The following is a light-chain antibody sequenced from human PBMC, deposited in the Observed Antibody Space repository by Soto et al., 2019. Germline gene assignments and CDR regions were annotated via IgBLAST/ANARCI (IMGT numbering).Light chain of an antibody. CDR2: RAS. Sequence: DIQMTQSPSSLSASVGDRVAISCRASQIISTYLNWYQQKPGTAPRLLISRASSVKSGVPPRFSGSGSGRDFTLTISSLRPEDIATHFCQQSYTSPPWTFAQGTKVEVK. J-gene: IGKJ1*01. CDR1: QIISTY. V-gene: IGKV1-39*01. CDR3: QQSYTSPPWT.